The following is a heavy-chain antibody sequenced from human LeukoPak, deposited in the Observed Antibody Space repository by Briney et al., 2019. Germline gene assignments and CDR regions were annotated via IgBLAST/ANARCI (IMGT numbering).Heavy chain of an antibody. Sequence: ASVTVSCTSSGYTFKTYAINWLRQAPGQGLEWVGWINPSNGNSTYAQGFTGRFVFSLDTSVSTAFLHISSLQIEDTAVYYCARDTPDGRVTRFDYWGQGTLVTVSS. CDR1: GYTFKTYA. V-gene: IGHV7-4-1*02. D-gene: IGHD4-17*01. J-gene: IGHJ4*02. CDR3: ARDTPDGRVTRFDY. CDR2: INPSNGNS.